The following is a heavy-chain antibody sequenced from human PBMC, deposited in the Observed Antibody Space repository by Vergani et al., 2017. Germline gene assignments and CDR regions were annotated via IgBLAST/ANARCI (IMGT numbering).Heavy chain of an antibody. CDR2: ISSSGADT. Sequence: EVQLLESGGHLVQPGGSLRLSCAASGFTFSNYAMNWVRQAPGKGLEWVSAISSSGADTYYTDSVKGRFTISRDNSKNTLYLQMSSLRAEDTAVYYCTRHVVVAAMIKNDAFDIWGQGTMVTVSS. D-gene: IGHD2-15*01. J-gene: IGHJ3*02. CDR1: GFTFSNYA. V-gene: IGHV3-23*01. CDR3: TRHVVVAAMIKNDAFDI.